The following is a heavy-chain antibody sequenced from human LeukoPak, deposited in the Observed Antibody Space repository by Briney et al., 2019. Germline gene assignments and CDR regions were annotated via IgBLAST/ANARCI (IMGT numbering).Heavy chain of an antibody. CDR2: INWNGGST. CDR3: ARDQYISGWFDY. CDR1: GFTFDNYG. J-gene: IGHJ4*02. D-gene: IGHD6-19*01. Sequence: GGSLRLSCAASGFTFDNYGMSWVRHAPGKGLEWVSAINWNGGSTGYADSVKGRFTISRDNAKNSLYLQMNSLRAADTAVYYFARDQYISGWFDYWGQGTLVTVSS. V-gene: IGHV3-20*04.